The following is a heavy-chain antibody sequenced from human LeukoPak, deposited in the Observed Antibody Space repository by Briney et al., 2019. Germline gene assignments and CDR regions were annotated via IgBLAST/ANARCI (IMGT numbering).Heavy chain of an antibody. V-gene: IGHV4-34*01. J-gene: IGHJ6*03. CDR1: GGSFSGYY. CDR3: ARGTRGSRPRVFVYYYYMDV. CDR2: INHSGST. D-gene: IGHD6-13*01. Sequence: LETLSLTCAVYGGSFSGYYWSWIRQPPGKGLEWIGEINHSGSTNYNPSLKSRVTISVDTSKNQFSLKLSSVTAADTAVYYCARGTRGSRPRVFVYYYYMDVWGKGTTVTVSS.